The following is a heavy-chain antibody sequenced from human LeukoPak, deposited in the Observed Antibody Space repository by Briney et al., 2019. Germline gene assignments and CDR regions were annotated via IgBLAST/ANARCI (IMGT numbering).Heavy chain of an antibody. CDR2: ISDDGSNK. J-gene: IGHJ6*02. D-gene: IGHD3-22*01. Sequence: SGGSLRLSCAASGFTFSTYGMHWVRQAPGKGLEWVADISDDGSNKYYADSVKGRFTISRDNSKNTLYLQMNSLRAEDTAVYYCARSAYYYDSRGYHNYYHYGMDVWGQGTTVTVSS. V-gene: IGHV3-30*03. CDR1: GFTFSTYG. CDR3: ARSAYYYDSRGYHNYYHYGMDV.